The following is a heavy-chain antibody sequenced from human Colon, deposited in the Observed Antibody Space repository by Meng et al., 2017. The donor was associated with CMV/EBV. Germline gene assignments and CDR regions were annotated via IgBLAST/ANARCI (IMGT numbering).Heavy chain of an antibody. CDR2: IHPDDSNT. Sequence: GESLKISCKVSGYRFTSYWIAWVRQIPGKGLEWMGMIHPDDSNTRYSPSFQGQVTISADKSISTAYLQWSSLKASDTAMYYCASPPGGYDAYDLWGQGTMVTVSS. J-gene: IGHJ3*01. CDR3: ASPPGGYDAYDL. V-gene: IGHV5-51*01. D-gene: IGHD3-10*01. CDR1: GYRFTSYW.